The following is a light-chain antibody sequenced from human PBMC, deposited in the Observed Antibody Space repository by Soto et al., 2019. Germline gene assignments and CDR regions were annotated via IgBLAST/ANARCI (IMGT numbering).Light chain of an antibody. Sequence: EIVMTQSPATLSVSPGERATLSCRASQSVSSNLAWYQQKPGQAPRLLIYGASTRATGIPARFSGSGSGTAFTVTTSSLKSEEFEVYYCQQYNNWPLSFGGGTKVEIK. CDR1: QSVSSN. V-gene: IGKV3-15*01. CDR3: QQYNNWPLS. CDR2: GAS. J-gene: IGKJ4*01.